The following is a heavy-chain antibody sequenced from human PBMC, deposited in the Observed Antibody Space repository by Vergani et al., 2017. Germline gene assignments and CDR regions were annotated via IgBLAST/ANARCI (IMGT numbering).Heavy chain of an antibody. Sequence: QVQLQQWGAGLLKPSETLSLTCAVYGGYFSGYYWSWIRQPPGKGLEWIGEINHSGSTNYNPSHKSRVTISVDTSKNQFSLKLSAVTAADTAVYYCAREEYSSSHFQHWGQGTLVTVSS. D-gene: IGHD6-6*01. V-gene: IGHV4-34*01. CDR1: GGYFSGYY. CDR2: INHSGST. CDR3: AREEYSSSHFQH. J-gene: IGHJ1*01.